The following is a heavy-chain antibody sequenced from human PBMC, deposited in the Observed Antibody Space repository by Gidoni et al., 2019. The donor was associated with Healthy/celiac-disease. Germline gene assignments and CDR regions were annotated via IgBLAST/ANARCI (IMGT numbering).Heavy chain of an antibody. Sequence: QLQLQESGPGLVKPSETLSLTCTVSGGSISSSSYYWGWIRQPPGKGLEWIGSIYYSGSTYYNPSLKRRVTISVDTSKNQFSLKLSSVTAADTAVYYCARQSRWFGELWDYWGQGTLVTVSS. CDR1: GGSISSSSYY. V-gene: IGHV4-39*01. J-gene: IGHJ4*02. D-gene: IGHD3-10*01. CDR2: IYYSGST. CDR3: ARQSRWFGELWDY.